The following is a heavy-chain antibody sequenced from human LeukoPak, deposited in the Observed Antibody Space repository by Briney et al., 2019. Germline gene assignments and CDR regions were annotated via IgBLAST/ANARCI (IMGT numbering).Heavy chain of an antibody. CDR1: GFTFSTYN. V-gene: IGHV3-21*01. CDR3: ARDQSMTTVTTCDY. CDR2: ISTSSYYI. Sequence: GGSLRLSCAASGFTFSTYNMNWVRQAPGKGLEWVSSISTSSYYIFYADSVKGRFTISRDNSKNTLYLQMGSLRAEDMAVYYCARDQSMTTVTTCDYWGQGTLVTVSS. D-gene: IGHD4-17*01. J-gene: IGHJ4*02.